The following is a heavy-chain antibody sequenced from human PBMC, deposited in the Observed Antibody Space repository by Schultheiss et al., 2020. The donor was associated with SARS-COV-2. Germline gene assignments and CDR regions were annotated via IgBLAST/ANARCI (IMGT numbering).Heavy chain of an antibody. Sequence: GGSLRLSCKGSGYSFTSYWIGWVRQMPGKGLEWMGIIYPGDSDTRYSPSFQGQVTISADKSISTAYLQWSSLKASDTAMYYCARRRGITIDYYGMDVRGQGTTVTVSS. D-gene: IGHD3-3*01. CDR1: GYSFTSYW. V-gene: IGHV5-51*01. J-gene: IGHJ6*02. CDR2: IYPGDSDT. CDR3: ARRRGITIDYYGMDV.